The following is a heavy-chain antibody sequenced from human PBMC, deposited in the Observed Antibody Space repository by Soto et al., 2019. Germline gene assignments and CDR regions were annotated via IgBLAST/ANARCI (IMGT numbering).Heavy chain of an antibody. D-gene: IGHD3-10*01. J-gene: IGHJ3*02. CDR3: ARRGYYYGSGSRAIDI. V-gene: IGHV4-4*02. CDR2: MYHSGPT. CDR1: GVSMDRSYW. Sequence: SETLALTCAASGVSMDRSYWGTWVRQPPGKGLEWIGEMYHSGPTNYNPSLKSRVTISVDKSKNQFSLNLSSVTAADTAVYYCARRGYYYGSGSRAIDIWGQGTMVTVSS.